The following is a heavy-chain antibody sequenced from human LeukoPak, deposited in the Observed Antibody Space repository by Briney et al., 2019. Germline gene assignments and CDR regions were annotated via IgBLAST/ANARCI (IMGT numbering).Heavy chain of an antibody. V-gene: IGHV3-23*01. D-gene: IGHD2-2*01. CDR1: GFTFSSYA. CDR2: ISGSGGST. Sequence: GGSLRLSCAASGFTFSSYAMSWVRQAPGKGLEWVSAISGSGGSTYYADSVKGRFTISRDNSKNTLYLQMNSLRAEDTAVYYCAKLEDIVVVPAATIINWGQGTLVTASS. CDR3: AKLEDIVVVPAATIIN. J-gene: IGHJ4*02.